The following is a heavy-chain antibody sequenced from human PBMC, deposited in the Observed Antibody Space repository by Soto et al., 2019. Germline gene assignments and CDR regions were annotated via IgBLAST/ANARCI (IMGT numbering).Heavy chain of an antibody. J-gene: IGHJ4*02. Sequence: QVQLVESGGGLVQPGRSLRLSCAASGFTFSSYAMHWVRQAPGKGLEWVAVISYDGSNKYYADSVKGRFTISRDISKNTLYLQMNSLRAEDTAVYCCARAGGLLLDYCGQGTLVTVSS. V-gene: IGHV3-30-3*01. D-gene: IGHD2-15*01. CDR1: GFTFSSYA. CDR3: ARAGGLLLDY. CDR2: ISYDGSNK.